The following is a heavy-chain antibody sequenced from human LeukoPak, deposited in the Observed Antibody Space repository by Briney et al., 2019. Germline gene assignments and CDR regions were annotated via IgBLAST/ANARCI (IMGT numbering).Heavy chain of an antibody. CDR3: ARDRVGPPHNYYYGMDV. J-gene: IGHJ6*02. V-gene: IGHV1-46*01. CDR2: INPSGGST. Sequence: ASVKVSCKASGYTFTSYYMHWVRQAPGQGLEWMGIINPSGGSTSYAQKFQGRVTMTRDTSTSTVYMELSSLRSEDTAVYYCARDRVGPPHNYYYGMDVWGQGTTVTVSS. CDR1: GYTFTSYY.